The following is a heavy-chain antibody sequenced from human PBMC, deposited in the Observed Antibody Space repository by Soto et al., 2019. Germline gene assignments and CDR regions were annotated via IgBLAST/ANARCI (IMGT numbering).Heavy chain of an antibody. J-gene: IGHJ4*02. CDR2: ISYDGSNK. Sequence: LRLSCAASGFTFSSYGMHWVRQAPGKGLEWVAVISYDGSNKYYADSVKGRFTISRDNSKNTLYLQMNSLRAEDTAVYYCAKDLSIAAINDYWGQGSLVIVSS. CDR3: AKDLSIAAINDY. D-gene: IGHD6-25*01. CDR1: GFTFSSYG. V-gene: IGHV3-30*18.